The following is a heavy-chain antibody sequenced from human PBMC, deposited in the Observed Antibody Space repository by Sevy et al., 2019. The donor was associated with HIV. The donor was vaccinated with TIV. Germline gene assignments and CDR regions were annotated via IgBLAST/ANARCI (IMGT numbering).Heavy chain of an antibody. Sequence: SETLSLTCTVSGGSISSYYWSWIRQPPGKGLEWIGYIYYSGSTNYNPSLKSRVTISVDTSKNQFSLKLSSVTAADTAVYYCARRRIDFWSGYPISTSYYYYYMDVWGKGTTVTVSS. CDR1: GGSISSYY. J-gene: IGHJ6*03. CDR3: ARRRIDFWSGYPISTSYYYYYMDV. V-gene: IGHV4-59*01. CDR2: IYYSGST. D-gene: IGHD3-3*01.